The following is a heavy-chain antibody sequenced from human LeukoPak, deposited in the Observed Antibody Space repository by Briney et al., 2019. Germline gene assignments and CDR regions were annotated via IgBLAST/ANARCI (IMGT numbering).Heavy chain of an antibody. CDR3: AKGGYCSSTSCYTGVSGYFDC. CDR1: GFTFSTYA. V-gene: IGHV3-23*01. J-gene: IGHJ4*02. CDR2: ISGSGGST. Sequence: GGSLRLSCAASGFTFSTYAMSWVRQAPGKGLEWVSAISGSGGSTYYADSVKGRFTISRDNSKNTLYLHMNSLRVEDTAVYYCAKGGYCSSTSCYTGVSGYFDCWGQGTLVTVSS. D-gene: IGHD2-2*02.